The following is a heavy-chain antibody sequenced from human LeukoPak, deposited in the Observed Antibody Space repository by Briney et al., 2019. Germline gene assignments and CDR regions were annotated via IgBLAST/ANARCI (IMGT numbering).Heavy chain of an antibody. CDR1: GFTFSSYS. J-gene: IGHJ6*02. CDR3: ARDPLYCGSTTCYNYYYAVDV. Sequence: GGSLRLSCAASGFTFSSYSMNWVGQAPGKGLEGVSYISSSSSTIYYAVSVKGRFTISRDNAKNSLYLQMNSLRDEDTAVYYCARDPLYCGSTTCYNYYYAVDVWGQGTTVTVSS. V-gene: IGHV3-48*02. CDR2: ISSSSSTI. D-gene: IGHD2-2*02.